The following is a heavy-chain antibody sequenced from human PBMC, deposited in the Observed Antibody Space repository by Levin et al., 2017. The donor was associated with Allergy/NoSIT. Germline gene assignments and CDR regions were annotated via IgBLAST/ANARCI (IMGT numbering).Heavy chain of an antibody. CDR2: ISYDGSNK. V-gene: IGHV3-30*04. Sequence: PGGSLRLSCAASGFTFSSYAMHWVRQAPGKGLEWVAVISYDGSNKYYADSVKGRFTISRDNSKNTLYLQMNSLRAEDTAVYYCARGSGNRGPGGHYYYYGMDVWGQGTTVTVSS. CDR1: GFTFSSYA. J-gene: IGHJ6*02. CDR3: ARGSGNRGPGGHYYYYGMDV. D-gene: IGHD1-14*01.